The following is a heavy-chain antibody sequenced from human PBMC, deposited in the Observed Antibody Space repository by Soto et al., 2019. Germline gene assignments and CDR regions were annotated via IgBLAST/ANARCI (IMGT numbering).Heavy chain of an antibody. CDR3: AKGRGEMNWANYYGLDV. Sequence: QVQLVESGGGVDQPGRSLRLSCAASGFTFPRFGMHWVRQAPGKGLEWVARITYEGSQIYYADAVKGRFTISRDNGDNTRSLEMDKLRTEDTATYFCAKGRGEMNWANYYGLDVWGQGATVTVSS. J-gene: IGHJ6*02. CDR2: ITYEGSQI. V-gene: IGHV3-30*18. CDR1: GFTFPRFG. D-gene: IGHD7-27*01.